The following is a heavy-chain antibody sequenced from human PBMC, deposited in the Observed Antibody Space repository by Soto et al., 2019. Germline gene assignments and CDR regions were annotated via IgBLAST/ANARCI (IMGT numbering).Heavy chain of an antibody. J-gene: IGHJ4*02. CDR1: GGSISSYY. CDR2: IYYSGST. CDR3: ARTRDGYHFDY. V-gene: IGHV4-59*01. D-gene: IGHD5-12*01. Sequence: PSETLSLTCTVSGGSISSYYWSWIWQPPGKGLEWIGYIYYSGSTNYNPSLKSRVTISVDTSKNQFSLKLSSVTAADTAVYYCARTRDGYHFDYWGQGTLVTVSS.